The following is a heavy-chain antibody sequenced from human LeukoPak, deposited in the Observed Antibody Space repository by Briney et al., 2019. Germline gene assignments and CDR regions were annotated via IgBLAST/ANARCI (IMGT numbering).Heavy chain of an antibody. CDR1: GYSFTHYW. D-gene: IGHD6-13*01. V-gene: IGHV5-51*01. Sequence: GGSLKIPCKGSGYSFTHYWIGWVRHVPGKGLDWMGTIYPGEFDIKYSPSFQGQVTISDDKSISTVYLQWSSLKASDTAIYYCARLHTGSWLENWFDPWGQGTLVTVSS. J-gene: IGHJ5*02. CDR3: ARLHTGSWLENWFDP. CDR2: IYPGEFDI.